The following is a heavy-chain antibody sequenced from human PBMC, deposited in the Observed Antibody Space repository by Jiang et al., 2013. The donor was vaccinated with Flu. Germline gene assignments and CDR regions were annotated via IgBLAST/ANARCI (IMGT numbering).Heavy chain of an antibody. D-gene: IGHD2-2*01. J-gene: IGHJ4*02. CDR2: IDYSGNS. V-gene: IGHV4-39*01. CDR3: ARHSGHSSTFFGY. Sequence: EWIGSIDYSGNSDYNPSLKSRVRISVDTSKNKLSLNLSSVTAADMAVYYCARHSGHSSTFFGYWGQGTLVTVSS.